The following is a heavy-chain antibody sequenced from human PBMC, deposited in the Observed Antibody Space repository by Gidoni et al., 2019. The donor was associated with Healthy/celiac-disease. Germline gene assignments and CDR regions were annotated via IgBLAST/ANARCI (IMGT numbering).Heavy chain of an antibody. CDR1: GGSFSGYY. CDR2: INHSGST. Sequence: QVQLQQWGAGLLKPSETLSLTCAVYGGSFSGYYWSWIRQPPGKGLEWIGEINHSGSTNYNPSLKSRVTISVDTSKNQFSLKLSSVTAADTAVYYCARECRQIVVVPAAMSAADRRWFDPWGQGTLVTVSS. V-gene: IGHV4-34*01. D-gene: IGHD2-2*01. J-gene: IGHJ5*02. CDR3: ARECRQIVVVPAAMSAADRRWFDP.